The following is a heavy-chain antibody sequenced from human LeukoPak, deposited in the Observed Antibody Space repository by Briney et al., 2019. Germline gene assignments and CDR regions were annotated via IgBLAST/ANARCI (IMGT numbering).Heavy chain of an antibody. CDR2: TNPKRGDT. CDR3: ARGSTGTAAAGHYYYYYYMDV. Sequence: ASVKVSCKASRYTFTSYDINGVRQATGHELEGRGWTNPKRGDTGNEHKLQGRGTMTRNTSISTAYMELSSLRSEDTAVYYCARGSTGTAAAGHYYYYYYMDVWGKGTTVTVSS. J-gene: IGHJ6*03. D-gene: IGHD6-13*01. CDR1: RYTFTSYD. V-gene: IGHV1-8*01.